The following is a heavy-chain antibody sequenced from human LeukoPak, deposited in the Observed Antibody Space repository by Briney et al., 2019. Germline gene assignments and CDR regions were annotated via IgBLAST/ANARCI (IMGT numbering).Heavy chain of an antibody. Sequence: PSETLSLTCTVSGGSISSSSYYRGWICQPPGKGLEWIGSIYYSGSTYYNPSLKSRVTISVDTSKIQISLKLNSVTAADTAVYYCARLRDYYYNYMDVWGKGTTVTISS. CDR3: ARLRDYYYNYMDV. J-gene: IGHJ6*03. CDR2: IYYSGST. V-gene: IGHV4-39*01. CDR1: GGSISSSSYY.